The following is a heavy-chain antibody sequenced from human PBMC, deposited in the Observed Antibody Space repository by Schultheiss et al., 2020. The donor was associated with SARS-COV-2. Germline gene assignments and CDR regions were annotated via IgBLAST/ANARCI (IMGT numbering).Heavy chain of an antibody. Sequence: GESLKISCAASGFTVSSNYMSWVRQAPGKGLEWVSVIYSGGSTYYADSVKGRFTISRDNSKNTLYLQMNSLRAEDTAVYYCARAPIWYSSGWLDYWGQGTLVTVSS. CDR2: IYSGGST. D-gene: IGHD6-19*01. CDR3: ARAPIWYSSGWLDY. J-gene: IGHJ4*02. V-gene: IGHV3-53*01. CDR1: GFTVSSNY.